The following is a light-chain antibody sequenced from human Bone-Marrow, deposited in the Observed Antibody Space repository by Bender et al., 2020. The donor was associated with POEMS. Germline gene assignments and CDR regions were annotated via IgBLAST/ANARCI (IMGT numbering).Light chain of an antibody. CDR2: QND. J-gene: IGLJ3*02. CDR3: QSYDSSVRGWV. Sequence: QSVLTQPPSVSEAPRQRVTISCSGSSSNIGNNAVNWYQQLPGKAPKLLIYQNDLVSSGVSDRFSGSKSGTSASLAISGLQSEDEADYYCQSYDSSVRGWVFGGGTKLTVL. V-gene: IGLV1-36*01. CDR1: SSNIGNNA.